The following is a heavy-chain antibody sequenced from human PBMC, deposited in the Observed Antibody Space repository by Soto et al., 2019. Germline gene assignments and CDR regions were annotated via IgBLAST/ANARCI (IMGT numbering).Heavy chain of an antibody. CDR2: ISGNGGTT. Sequence: EVVLLESGGGLVQPGGSLRLSCAVSGVAFSFYSMSWVRQAPGKGLEWVASISGNGGTTYYAASGKGRFTFSRDNSKNTVYLQMNSLRREDTAVYYCAKDRGGFTSGWEFFDFWGQGTLVTVSS. CDR3: AKDRGGFTSGWEFFDF. CDR1: GVAFSFYS. J-gene: IGHJ4*02. V-gene: IGHV3-23*01. D-gene: IGHD6-19*01.